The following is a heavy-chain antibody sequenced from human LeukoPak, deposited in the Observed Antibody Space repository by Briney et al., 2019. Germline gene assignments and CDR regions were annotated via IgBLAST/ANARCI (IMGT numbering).Heavy chain of an antibody. CDR3: AREAGHSGGSYFDY. CDR2: MNPNSGNT. Sequence: GASVKVSCKASGYTFTSSDINWVRQATGQGVEWMGWMNPNSGNTGYAQKFQSSVTMTRNTSISTAYMELSSLRSEDTAVYFCAREAGHSGGSYFDYWGQGTLVSVSS. CDR1: GYTFTSSD. J-gene: IGHJ4*02. D-gene: IGHD1-26*01. V-gene: IGHV1-8*01.